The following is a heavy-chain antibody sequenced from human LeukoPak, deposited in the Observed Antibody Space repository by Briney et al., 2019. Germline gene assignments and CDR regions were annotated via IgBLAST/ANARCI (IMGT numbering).Heavy chain of an antibody. CDR2: IRSKANSYAT. V-gene: IGHV3-73*01. Sequence: PGGSLKLSCAASGFTFSGSAMHWVRQASGKGLEWVGRIRSKANSYATAYAASVKGRFTISRDDSKNTAYLQMNSLRAEDTAVYYCARDGDGSVDFDYWGQGTLVTVSS. J-gene: IGHJ4*02. D-gene: IGHD5-24*01. CDR1: GFTFSGSA. CDR3: ARDGDGSVDFDY.